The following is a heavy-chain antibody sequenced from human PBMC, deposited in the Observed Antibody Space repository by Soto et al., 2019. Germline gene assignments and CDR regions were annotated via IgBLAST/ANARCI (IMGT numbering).Heavy chain of an antibody. J-gene: IGHJ1*01. D-gene: IGHD6-13*01. V-gene: IGHV3-9*01. CDR2: INWNSGSI. CDR1: GFTFDDYA. Sequence: PGGSLRLSCPASGFTFDDYAMHWVRQVPGKGPEWVSGINWNSGSIGYADSVKGRFAISRDNAKNSLHLQMNSLRAEDTAFYYCVKDESINWYSGHFRHWGQGTLVTSPQ. CDR3: VKDESINWYSGHFRH.